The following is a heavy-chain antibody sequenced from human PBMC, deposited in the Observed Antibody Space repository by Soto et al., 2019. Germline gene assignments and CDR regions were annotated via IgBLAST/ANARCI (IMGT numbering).Heavy chain of an antibody. J-gene: IGHJ6*02. D-gene: IGHD2-2*01. CDR1: GFTFSNAW. Sequence: GGSLRLSCAASGFTFSNAWMSWVRQAPGKGLEWVGRIKSKTDGGTTDYAAPVKGRFTISRDDSKNTLYLQMNSLKTEDTAVYYCTTLGVPAAPTYYYYGMDVWGQGTTVTVS. CDR3: TTLGVPAAPTYYYYGMDV. CDR2: IKSKTDGGTT. V-gene: IGHV3-15*01.